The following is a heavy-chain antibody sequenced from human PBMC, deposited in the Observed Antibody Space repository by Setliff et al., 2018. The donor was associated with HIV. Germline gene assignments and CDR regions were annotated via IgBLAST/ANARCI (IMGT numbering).Heavy chain of an antibody. Sequence: ASVKVSCKASGGTFRSNAFSWLRQAPGQGLEWMGGSIPIFGTANYAQKFQRRLTITADEVRNTAYVELSSLRSEDTAVYYCARHAGYYDSSGYYYDAFDLWGQGTMVTVSS. J-gene: IGHJ3*01. V-gene: IGHV1-69*13. CDR1: GGTFRSNA. D-gene: IGHD3-22*01. CDR3: ARHAGYYDSSGYYYDAFDL. CDR2: SIPIFGTA.